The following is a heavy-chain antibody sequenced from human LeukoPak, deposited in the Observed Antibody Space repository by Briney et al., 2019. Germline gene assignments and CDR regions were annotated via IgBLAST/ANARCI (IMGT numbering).Heavy chain of an antibody. CDR3: ARHRGSNLNRSFDF. V-gene: IGHV4-59*08. J-gene: IGHJ4*02. CDR1: GGSIIGYY. Sequence: SETLSFTCTVSGGSIIGYYWSWIRQPPGKGLEWIASIYYSGSTNYNPSLKSRVTVSLDTSKNQFSLKLSSVTAANTAVYYCARHRGSNLNRSFDFWGQGTLVTVSS. CDR2: IYYSGST. D-gene: IGHD1-14*01.